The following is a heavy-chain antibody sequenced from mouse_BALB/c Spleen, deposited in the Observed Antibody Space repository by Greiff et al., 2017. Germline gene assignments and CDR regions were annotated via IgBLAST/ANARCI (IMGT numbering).Heavy chain of an antibody. CDR3: ARGYYGYDDAMDY. Sequence: EVQGVESGGGLVKPGGSLKLSCAASGFTFSDYYMYWVRQTPEKRLEWVATISDGGSYTYYPDSVKGRFTISRDNAKNNLYLQMSSLKSEDTAMYYCARGYYGYDDAMDYWGQGTSVTVSS. D-gene: IGHD2-2*01. CDR2: ISDGGSYT. CDR1: GFTFSDYY. V-gene: IGHV5-4*02. J-gene: IGHJ4*01.